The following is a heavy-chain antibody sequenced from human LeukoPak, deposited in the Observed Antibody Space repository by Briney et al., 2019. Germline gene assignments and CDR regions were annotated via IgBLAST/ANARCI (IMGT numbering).Heavy chain of an antibody. V-gene: IGHV1-2*06. D-gene: IGHD6-19*01. CDR3: AISIHVAMQWVAGQRGLDY. CDR1: GYTFTGYY. Sequence: ASVKVSCKASGYTFTGYYMHWVRQAPGQGLEWMGRINPNSGGTNYAQKFQGRVTMTRDTSISTAYMELSRLRSDDTAVYYCAISIHVAMQWVAGQRGLDYWGQGTLVTVSS. J-gene: IGHJ4*02. CDR2: INPNSGGT.